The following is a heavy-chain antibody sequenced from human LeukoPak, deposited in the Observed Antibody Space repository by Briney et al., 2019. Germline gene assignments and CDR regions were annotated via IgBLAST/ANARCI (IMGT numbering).Heavy chain of an antibody. CDR3: ARDWVYSSGWFFDY. J-gene: IGHJ4*02. D-gene: IGHD6-19*01. V-gene: IGHV1-2*02. CDR2: INPNSGGT. Sequence: ASVTVSCKASGFTFTGYYMHWVRQAPGQGLEWMGWINPNSGGTNYAQKFQGRVTMTRDTSISTAYMELSRLRSDDTAVYYCARDWVYSSGWFFDYWGQGTLVTVSS. CDR1: GFTFTGYY.